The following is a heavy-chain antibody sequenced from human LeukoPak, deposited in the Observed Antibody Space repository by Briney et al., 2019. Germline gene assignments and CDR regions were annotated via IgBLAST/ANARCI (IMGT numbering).Heavy chain of an antibody. D-gene: IGHD3-22*01. V-gene: IGHV1-2*06. J-gene: IGHJ4*02. CDR1: GGTFSSYA. Sequence: GASVKVSCKASGGTFSSYAISWVRQAPGQGLEWMGRINPNSGGTNYAQKFQGRVTMTRDTSISTACMELSRLRSDDTAVYYCARDTGFYYDSSIPDYWGQGTLVTVSS. CDR2: INPNSGGT. CDR3: ARDTGFYYDSSIPDY.